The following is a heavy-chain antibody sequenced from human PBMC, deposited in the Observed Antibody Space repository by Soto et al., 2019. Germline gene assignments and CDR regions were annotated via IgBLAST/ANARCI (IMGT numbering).Heavy chain of an antibody. CDR1: GGSISSSSYY. Sequence: SETLSLTCTVSGGSISSSSYYWGWIRQPTGKGLEWIGSIYYSGSTYYNPPLKSRVTISVDTSKDQFSLKLSSVTAADTAVYYCARHEDDYDILTGFRVSWFDPWGQGTLVTVSS. V-gene: IGHV4-39*01. CDR2: IYYSGST. CDR3: ARHEDDYDILTGFRVSWFDP. J-gene: IGHJ5*02. D-gene: IGHD3-9*01.